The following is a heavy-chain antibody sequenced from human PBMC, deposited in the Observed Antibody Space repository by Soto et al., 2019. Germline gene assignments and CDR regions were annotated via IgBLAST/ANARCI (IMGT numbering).Heavy chain of an antibody. J-gene: IGHJ4*02. CDR1: GGSISSGDYS. V-gene: IGHV4-30-2*01. D-gene: IGHD3-10*01. CDR3: ARVSSGGEFFDY. CDR2: IYHSGNT. Sequence: QLQLQESGSGLVKPSQTLSLTCGVSGGSISSGDYSWSWIRQPPGKGLEWIGYIYHSGNTYYNPSLKSRVTISVDRSKNHFTLKLSSVTAADTAVYYCARVSSGGEFFDYWGQGTLVTVSS.